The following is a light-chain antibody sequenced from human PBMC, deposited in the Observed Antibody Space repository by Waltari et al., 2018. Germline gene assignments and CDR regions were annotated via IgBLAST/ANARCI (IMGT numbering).Light chain of an antibody. CDR2: DVT. CDR1: TSDVGGYHY. V-gene: IGLV2-14*03. J-gene: IGLJ2*01. Sequence: QSALAQPASVSGSPGLSITISCTGTTSDVGGYHYVSWYQQHPGRAPQLIIYDVTVRPSGVSNRFSASKSGNTASLVISGLQADDEAHYYCSSYTDRSTVIFGGGTKLTVL. CDR3: SSYTDRSTVI.